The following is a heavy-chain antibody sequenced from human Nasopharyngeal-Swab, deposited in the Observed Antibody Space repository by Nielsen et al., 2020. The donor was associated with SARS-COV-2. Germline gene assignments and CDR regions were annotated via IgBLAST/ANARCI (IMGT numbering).Heavy chain of an antibody. J-gene: IGHJ6*02. D-gene: IGHD2-15*01. CDR2: ISYDGSNK. CDR3: ARDGLDCSGGSCYSWAYYYYGMDV. V-gene: IGHV3-30*03. Sequence: WIRQPPGKGLEWVAVISYDGSNKYYADSVKGRFTISRDNSKSTLYLQMNSRRAEDTAVYYCARDGLDCSGGSCYSWAYYYYGMDVWGQGTTVTVSS.